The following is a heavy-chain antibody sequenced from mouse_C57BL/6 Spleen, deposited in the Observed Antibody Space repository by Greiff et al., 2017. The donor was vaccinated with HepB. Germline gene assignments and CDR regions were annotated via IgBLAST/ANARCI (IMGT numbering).Heavy chain of an antibody. V-gene: IGHV1-4*01. D-gene: IGHD1-1*01. CDR2: INPSSGYT. CDR1: GYTFTSYT. CDR3: ARSLYYGSSHYFDY. J-gene: IGHJ2*01. Sequence: QVQLKQSGAELARPGASVKMSCKASGYTFTSYTMHWVKQRPGQGLEWIGYINPSSGYTKYNQKFKDKATLTADKSSSTAYMKLSSLTSEDSAVYYCARSLYYGSSHYFDYWGQGTTLTVSS.